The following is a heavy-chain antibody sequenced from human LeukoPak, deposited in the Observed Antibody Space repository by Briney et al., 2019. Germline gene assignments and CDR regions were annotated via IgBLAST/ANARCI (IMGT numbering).Heavy chain of an antibody. CDR1: GFTFSNYW. CDR2: IKQDGGEK. V-gene: IGHV3-7*01. J-gene: IGHJ4*02. Sequence: GGSLRLSCAASGFTFSNYWISWVRQAPGQGLEWVANIKQDGGEKYYVDSVRGRFTISRDNAKNSLSLQMNSLRAEDTAVYYCARETPYFDYWGQGTLVTVSS. CDR3: ARETPYFDY.